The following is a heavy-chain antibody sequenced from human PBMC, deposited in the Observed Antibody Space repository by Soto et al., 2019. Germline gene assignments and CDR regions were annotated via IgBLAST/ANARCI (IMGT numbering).Heavy chain of an antibody. D-gene: IGHD2-15*01. CDR3: ARGGYCSGGSCYSHLRPWYLAL. Sequence: EVQLVSSGGGLVQPGGSLRLSCAASGFTFSTYVMHWVRQAPGKGLEFVSVISRNGGSTYYANSVKGRFTVSRDNSKNTLYLEMGSLREEDMAVYYCARGGYCSGGSCYSHLRPWYLALWGRGPQVTVSS. V-gene: IGHV3-64*01. CDR1: GFTFSTYV. CDR2: ISRNGGST. J-gene: IGHJ2*01.